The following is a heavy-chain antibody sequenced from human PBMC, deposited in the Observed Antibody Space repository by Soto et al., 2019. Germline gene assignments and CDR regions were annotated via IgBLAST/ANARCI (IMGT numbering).Heavy chain of an antibody. CDR3: VRGLPTYYYYYMDV. CDR2: IHPGNSES. CDR1: GYSFTSYW. D-gene: IGHD4-17*01. Sequence: PGESLKISCKGSGYSFTSYWIAWVRQMPGKGLEWMGIIHPGNSESTYSPSFQGQVTISADKSISTAYLQWSSLKASGTAMYYCVRGLPTYYYYYMDVWGKGTTVTVSS. V-gene: IGHV5-51*01. J-gene: IGHJ6*03.